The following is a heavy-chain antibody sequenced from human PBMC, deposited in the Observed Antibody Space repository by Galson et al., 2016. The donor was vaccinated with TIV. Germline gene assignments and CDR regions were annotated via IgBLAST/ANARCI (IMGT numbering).Heavy chain of an antibody. J-gene: IGHJ6*02. CDR2: FIPLFGTA. V-gene: IGHV1-69*13. D-gene: IGHD5-18*01. Sequence: SVKVSCKASGDTFISYPINWVRQAPGQGLEWMGGFIPLFGTANYAQKFQGRVTITADESTSTINMELSSLRSEDTAVYYCAKDRNTAMDTYHQYYGMDVWAQGTTVTVSS. CDR1: GDTFISYP. CDR3: AKDRNTAMDTYHQYYGMDV.